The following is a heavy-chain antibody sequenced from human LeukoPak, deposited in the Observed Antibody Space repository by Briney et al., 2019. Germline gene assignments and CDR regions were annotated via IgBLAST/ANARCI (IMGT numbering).Heavy chain of an antibody. J-gene: IGHJ5*02. Sequence: GASVKVSCKASGYTFTSYYMHWVRQAPGQGLEWMGWMNPNSGNTGYAQKFQGRVTMTRNTSISTAYMELSSLRSEDTAVYYCARDLGSSGWNWFDPWGQGTLVTVSS. D-gene: IGHD3-22*01. CDR2: MNPNSGNT. V-gene: IGHV1-8*02. CDR1: GYTFTSYY. CDR3: ARDLGSSGWNWFDP.